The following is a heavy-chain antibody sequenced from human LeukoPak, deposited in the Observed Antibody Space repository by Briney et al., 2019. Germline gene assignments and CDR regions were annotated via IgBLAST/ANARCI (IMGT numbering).Heavy chain of an antibody. Sequence: ASVKVSCKASGYTFTSYGISWVRQAPGQGLEWMGWISAYNGNTNYAQKLQGRVTMTTDTSTSTAYMELRSLRSDDTAVYYCAKEARYYYYMDVWGKGTTVTVSS. V-gene: IGHV1-18*01. CDR3: AKEARYYYYMDV. J-gene: IGHJ6*03. CDR1: GYTFTSYG. CDR2: ISAYNGNT.